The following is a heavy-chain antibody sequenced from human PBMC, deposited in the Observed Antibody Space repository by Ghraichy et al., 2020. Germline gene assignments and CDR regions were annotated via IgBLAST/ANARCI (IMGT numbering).Heavy chain of an antibody. CDR3: SKDDPINRH. J-gene: IGHJ4*02. CDR1: GSGFTFSDDW. Sequence: GGSLRISCAVSGSGFTFSDDWMSWVRQAPGKGLEWVARIKSRTDGGTTDYAAPVKGRFIIARDDSKNIVSLQMNSLKIEDTAVYYCSKDDPINRHWGQGTLVSVSS. CDR2: IKSRTDGGTT. D-gene: IGHD3-9*01. V-gene: IGHV3-15*01.